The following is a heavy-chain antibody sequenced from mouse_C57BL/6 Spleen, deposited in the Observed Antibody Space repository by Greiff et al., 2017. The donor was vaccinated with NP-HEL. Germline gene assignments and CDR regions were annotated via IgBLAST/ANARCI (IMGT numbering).Heavy chain of an antibody. V-gene: IGHV5-16*01. J-gene: IGHJ1*03. CDR3: AREGDDYDGYFDV. Sequence: EVKLVESEGGLVQPGSSMKLSCTASGFTFSDYYMAWVRQVPEKGLEWVANINYDGSSTYYLDSLKSRFIISRDNAKNILYLQRSRLKSEDTATYYCAREGDDYDGYFDVWGTGTTVTVSS. CDR1: GFTFSDYY. D-gene: IGHD2-4*01. CDR2: INYDGSST.